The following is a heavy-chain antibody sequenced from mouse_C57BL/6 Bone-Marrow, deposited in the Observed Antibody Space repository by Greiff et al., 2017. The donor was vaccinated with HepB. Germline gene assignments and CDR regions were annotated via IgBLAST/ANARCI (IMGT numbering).Heavy chain of an antibody. V-gene: IGHV5-4*03. CDR3: ARPLLIFYYGSSLFAY. CDR1: GFTFSSYA. CDR2: ISDGGSYT. Sequence: EVKLQESGGGLVKPGGSLKLSCAASGFTFSSYAMSWVRQTPEKRLEWVATISDGGSYTYYPDSVKGRFTISRDNAKNNLYLQMSHLKSEDTAMYYCARPLLIFYYGSSLFAYWGQGTLVTVSA. J-gene: IGHJ3*01. D-gene: IGHD1-1*01.